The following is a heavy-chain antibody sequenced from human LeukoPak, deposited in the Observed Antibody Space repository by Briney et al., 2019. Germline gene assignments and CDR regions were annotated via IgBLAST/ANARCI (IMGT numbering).Heavy chain of an antibody. Sequence: SETLSLTCAVYGGSFSGYYWSWVRQPPGQGLEWIGYIYYTGSTNYNPSLESRVTISVDTSKNQFSLKLSSVTAADTAVYHCARCPLRRGMDVWGQGTTVTVSS. CDR3: ARCPLRRGMDV. J-gene: IGHJ6*02. D-gene: IGHD3-16*01. V-gene: IGHV4-59*08. CDR1: GGSFSGYY. CDR2: IYYTGST.